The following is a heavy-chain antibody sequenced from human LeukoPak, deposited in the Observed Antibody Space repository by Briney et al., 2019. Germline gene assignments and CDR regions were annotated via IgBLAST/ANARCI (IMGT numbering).Heavy chain of an antibody. D-gene: IGHD5-12*01. Sequence: GGSLRLSCAAPGIPFSSFGMNWVRQAPGKGLEWVSYISSSGSTIDYADSVKGRFTISRDNAKNSLYLQMNSLRAEDTAVYYCAREEGLDYWGQGTLVIVSS. CDR3: AREEGLDY. V-gene: IGHV3-48*03. CDR1: GIPFSSFG. J-gene: IGHJ4*02. CDR2: ISSSGSTI.